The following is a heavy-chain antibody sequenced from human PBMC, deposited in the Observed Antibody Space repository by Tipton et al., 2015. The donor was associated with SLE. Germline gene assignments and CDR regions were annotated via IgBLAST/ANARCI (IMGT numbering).Heavy chain of an antibody. CDR3: ARGYYYYTDV. V-gene: IGHV4-59*01. J-gene: IGHJ6*03. Sequence: LRLSCTVSAGSISSYYWSWIRQPPGKGLEWIGDIYYSGSTNYNPSLKSRVTISIDTSKNHFSLKVNSVTAADTAVYYCARGYYYYTDVWGKGTTVTVSS. CDR1: AGSISSYY. CDR2: IYYSGST.